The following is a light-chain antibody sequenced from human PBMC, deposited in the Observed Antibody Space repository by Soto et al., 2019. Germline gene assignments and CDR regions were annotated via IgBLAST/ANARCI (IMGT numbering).Light chain of an antibody. V-gene: IGKV3-15*01. J-gene: IGKJ4*01. CDR1: QSISSN. CDR3: QQYNSWPPLT. Sequence: EIVMTQSPATLSVSPGERATLSCRASQSISSNLAWYQQTPGQAPRLLIYGASTRATGTPARFSGSGSGTEFTLTISSLESEDFAIYYCQQYNSWPPLTFGGGTKVDIK. CDR2: GAS.